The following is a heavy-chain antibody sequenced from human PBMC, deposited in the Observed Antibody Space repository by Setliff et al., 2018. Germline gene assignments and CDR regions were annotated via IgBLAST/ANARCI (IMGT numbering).Heavy chain of an antibody. D-gene: IGHD4-17*01. V-gene: IGHV1-2*02. CDR2: INPNTGAA. CDR3: ARVAYGLEYFQY. Sequence: GASVKVSCKAFGYPFTGYYYNHWVRQAPGQGPEWMGWINPNTGAAKYAPKFQGRVTMTRDRSSNTAYMDLSRLTSDDTAVYYCARVAYGLEYFQYWGQGTLVTVSS. CDR1: GYPFTGYY. J-gene: IGHJ1*01.